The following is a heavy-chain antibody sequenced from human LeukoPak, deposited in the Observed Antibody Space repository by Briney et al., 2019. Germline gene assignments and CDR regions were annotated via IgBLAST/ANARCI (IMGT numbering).Heavy chain of an antibody. J-gene: IGHJ6*03. CDR1: GFTFDDYT. D-gene: IGHD1-1*01. CDR2: ISWDGGST. V-gene: IGHV3-43*01. CDR3: AKAGTAHYYYYYMDV. Sequence: PGGSLRLSCAASGFTFDDYTMHWVRQAPGKGLEWVSLISWDGGSTYYADSVKGRFTISRDNSKNSLYLQMNSLRTEDTALYYCAKAGTAHYYYYYMDVWGKGTTVTVSS.